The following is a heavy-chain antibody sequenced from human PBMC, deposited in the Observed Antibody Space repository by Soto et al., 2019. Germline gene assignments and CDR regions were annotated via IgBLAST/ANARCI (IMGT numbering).Heavy chain of an antibody. D-gene: IGHD2-2*03. CDR2: IYSGGST. V-gene: IGHV3-66*01. CDR3: ARAVDILYYFDY. Sequence: GSLRLSCAASGFIVSSNYMSWVRQAPGKGLEWVSVIYSGGSTYYADSVKGRFTISRDNSKNTLYLQMNSLRTEDTAVYYCARAVDILYYFDYWGQGTLVTVSS. J-gene: IGHJ4*02. CDR1: GFIVSSNY.